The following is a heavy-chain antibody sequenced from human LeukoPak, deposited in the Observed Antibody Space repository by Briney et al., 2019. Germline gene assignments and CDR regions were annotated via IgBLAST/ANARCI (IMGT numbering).Heavy chain of an antibody. CDR3: ARGNYGDASIDY. D-gene: IGHD4-17*01. CDR2: INHSGST. J-gene: IGHJ4*02. V-gene: IGHV4-34*01. CDR1: GGSFSGYY. Sequence: SETLSLTCAVYGGSFSGYYWSWIRQPPGKGLEWIGEINHSGSTNYNPSLKSRVTISVDTSKNQFSLKLSSVTAADTAVYYCARGNYGDASIDYWGQGTLVTVSS.